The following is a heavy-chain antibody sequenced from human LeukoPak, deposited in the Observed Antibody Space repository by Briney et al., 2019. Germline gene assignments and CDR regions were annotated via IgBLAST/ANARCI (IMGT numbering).Heavy chain of an antibody. CDR2: INSDGRST. J-gene: IGHJ4*02. Sequence: GGALRLSCAASGFTVSSYWMRWVRQAPGKGLGWVSRINSDGRSTSYADSVKGRFTISRDNAKNTLYLQMNSLRAEDTAVYYCARDLTYYYDTRSALGYWGQGTLVTVSS. D-gene: IGHD3-22*01. CDR1: GFTVSSYW. V-gene: IGHV3-74*01. CDR3: ARDLTYYYDTRSALGY.